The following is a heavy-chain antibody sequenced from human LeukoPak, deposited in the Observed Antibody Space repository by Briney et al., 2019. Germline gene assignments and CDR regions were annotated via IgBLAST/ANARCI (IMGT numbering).Heavy chain of an antibody. CDR3: ARKLGYCSSTSCVNWFDP. CDR1: GYTFTGYY. V-gene: IGHV1-2*02. D-gene: IGHD2-2*01. J-gene: IGHJ5*02. Sequence: GASVKVSCKASGYTFTGYYMHWVRQAPGQGLEWMGWINPNSGGTNYAQKFQGRVTMTRDTSISTAYMELSRLRSDGTAVYYCARKLGYCSSTSCVNWFDPWGQGTLVTVSS. CDR2: INPNSGGT.